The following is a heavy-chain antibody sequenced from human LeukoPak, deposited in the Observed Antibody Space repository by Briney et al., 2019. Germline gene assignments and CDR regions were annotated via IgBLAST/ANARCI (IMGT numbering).Heavy chain of an antibody. V-gene: IGHV3-21*01. CDR2: IISSSGYI. D-gene: IGHD1-1*01. Sequence: GGSLRLSCAASRFTLNSYCMNWVRQPPGEGLEWVSSIISSSGYIFYADSVEGGFTISRDNAKNSLYLQMNSLRAEDTAVYYCASGYWNDGYWGQGTLVTVSS. CDR1: RFTLNSYC. J-gene: IGHJ4*02. CDR3: ASGYWNDGY.